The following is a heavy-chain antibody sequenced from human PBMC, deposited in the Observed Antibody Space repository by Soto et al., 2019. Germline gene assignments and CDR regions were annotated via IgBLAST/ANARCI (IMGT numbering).Heavy chain of an antibody. D-gene: IGHD3-22*01. Sequence: QVQLQESGPGLVKPSQTLSLTCTVSGGSISSGDYYWSWIRQPPEKGLEWIGYIYYSGSTYYNTSLKSRVSISVDTSKNQFSLKLSSVTAADTAVYYCASWGGNYYDSSGYYYFDYWGQGTLVTVSS. CDR1: GGSISSGDYY. CDR2: IYYSGST. J-gene: IGHJ4*02. CDR3: ASWGGNYYDSSGYYYFDY. V-gene: IGHV4-30-4*01.